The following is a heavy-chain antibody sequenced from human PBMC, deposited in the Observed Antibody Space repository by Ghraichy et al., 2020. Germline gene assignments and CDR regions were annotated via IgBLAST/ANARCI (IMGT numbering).Heavy chain of an antibody. CDR3: ARRFPTAHGLDV. J-gene: IGHJ6*02. CDR1: GFTVSSNY. V-gene: IGHV3-53*01. D-gene: IGHD5-18*01. Sequence: GESLNISCAASGFTVSSNYMSWVRQAPGKGLDWVSVIYSGGGTYYSDSVRGRFTISRDKAKNTLYLQMNSLRADDTAVYYCARRFPTAHGLDVWGQGTTVTVSS. CDR2: IYSGGGT.